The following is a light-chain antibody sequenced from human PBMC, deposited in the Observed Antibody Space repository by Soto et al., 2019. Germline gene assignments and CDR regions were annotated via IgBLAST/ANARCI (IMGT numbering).Light chain of an antibody. J-gene: IGKJ2*01. CDR1: QSIGSW. CDR2: KAS. CDR3: QQYHSYSYT. V-gene: IGKV1-5*03. Sequence: DIQMTQSPSTLSASVGDRVTITCRASQSIGSWLAWYQQKPGKAPNLPIYKASSLESGVPSRFSGSGSGTEFTLTISSLKPDDFATYYCQQYHSYSYTFGQGTKLEIK.